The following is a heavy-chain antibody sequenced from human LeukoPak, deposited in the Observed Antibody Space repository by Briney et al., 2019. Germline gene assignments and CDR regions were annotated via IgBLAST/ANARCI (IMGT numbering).Heavy chain of an antibody. D-gene: IGHD3-10*01. CDR1: GFTFSSYA. CDR3: AKAGAMVRGYQSGYYYYMDV. V-gene: IGHV3-30-3*01. J-gene: IGHJ6*03. CDR2: ISYDGSNK. Sequence: GRSLRLSCAASGFTFSSYAMHWVRQAPGKGLEWVAVISYDGSNKYYADSVKGRFTISRDNSKNTLYLQMNSLRAEDTAVYYCAKAGAMVRGYQSGYYYYMDVWGKGTTVTVSS.